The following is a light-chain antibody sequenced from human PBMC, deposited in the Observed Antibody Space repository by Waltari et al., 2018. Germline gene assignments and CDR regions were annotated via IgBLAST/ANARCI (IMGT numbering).Light chain of an antibody. CDR1: QDISNH. V-gene: IGKV1-33*01. CDR3: QQYDNLPLT. J-gene: IGKJ4*01. Sequence: DIQMTQSPSSLSASVGDRVTITCQASQDISNHLNWYQQKPGKAPELLIYDASNLEAGVPPRFSGSGSGTDFTLAISSLQPEDFATYYCQQYDNLPLTFGGGTKVEIK. CDR2: DAS.